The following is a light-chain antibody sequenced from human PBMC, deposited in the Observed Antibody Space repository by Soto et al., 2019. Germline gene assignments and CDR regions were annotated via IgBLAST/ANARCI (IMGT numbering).Light chain of an antibody. CDR1: HSVSSSY. Sequence: EIILTLSPATLSLSPGEIATLSCGASHSVSSSYVDWYQHRPGLAPRLLIHDASSRATGIPDRFSGTKSGTDFTLTIRRLEPEDAEVYYCQQYGSSPITFGHGTRLEI. V-gene: IGKV3D-20*01. CDR2: DAS. J-gene: IGKJ5*01. CDR3: QQYGSSPIT.